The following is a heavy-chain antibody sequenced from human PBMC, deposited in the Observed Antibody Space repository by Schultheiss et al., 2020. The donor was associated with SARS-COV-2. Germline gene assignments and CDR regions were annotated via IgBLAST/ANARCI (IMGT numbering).Heavy chain of an antibody. CDR2: ISGSGGST. CDR1: GFTFSSYA. J-gene: IGHJ4*02. V-gene: IGHV3-23*01. D-gene: IGHD3-10*01. Sequence: GGSLRLSCAASGFTFSSYAMHWVRQAPGKGLEWVSTISGSGGSTYYADSVKGRFTISRDNSKNTLYLQMNSLRGEDTAVYYCAKDENYYGSGSPEDYWGQGTLVTVSS. CDR3: AKDENYYGSGSPEDY.